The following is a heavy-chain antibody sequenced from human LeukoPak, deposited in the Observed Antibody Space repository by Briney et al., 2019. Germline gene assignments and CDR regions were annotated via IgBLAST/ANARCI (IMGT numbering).Heavy chain of an antibody. CDR1: GYTFTSYD. D-gene: IGHD5-24*01. J-gene: IGHJ4*02. Sequence: ASVKVSCKASGYTFTSYDIDWVRQATGQGLEWMGWMNPNSGNTGYAQKFQGRVTMTRNTSISTAYMELSSLRSEDTAVYYCARGPKGRRDGYNFLYWGQGTLVTVSS. CDR2: MNPNSGNT. V-gene: IGHV1-8*01. CDR3: ARGPKGRRDGYNFLY.